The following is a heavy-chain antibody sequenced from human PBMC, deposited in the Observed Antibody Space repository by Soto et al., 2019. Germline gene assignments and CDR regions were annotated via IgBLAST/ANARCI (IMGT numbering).Heavy chain of an antibody. D-gene: IGHD6-6*01. CDR1: GFTFRSYG. V-gene: IGHV3-30*18. Sequence: QVQLVESGGGVVQPGRSLRLSCAASGFTFRSYGMHWVRQAPGKGLEWVAVISYDGSNKYYADSVKGRFTISRDNSKNTPYLKMNSMRDEDTAVYYGAKYLTGHSSSFLEGSAMAYYYYYYGMDVSGQGTTVTVSS. J-gene: IGHJ6*02. CDR3: AKYLTGHSSSFLEGSAMAYYYYYYGMDV. CDR2: ISYDGSNK.